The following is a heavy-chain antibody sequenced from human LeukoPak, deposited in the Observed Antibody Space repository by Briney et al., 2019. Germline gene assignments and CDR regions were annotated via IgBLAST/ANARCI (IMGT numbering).Heavy chain of an antibody. CDR3: ARQSGYSGFHDY. D-gene: IGHD4-11*01. CDR2: IYSGGST. V-gene: IGHV3-66*04. J-gene: IGHJ4*02. CDR1: GFTVSSNY. Sequence: GGSLRLSCAASGFTVSSNYMSWVRQAPGKGLEWVSVIYSGGSTYYADSVKGRLTISRDNSKNTLYLQMNSLRAEDTAVYYCARQSGYSGFHDYWGQGTLVTVSS.